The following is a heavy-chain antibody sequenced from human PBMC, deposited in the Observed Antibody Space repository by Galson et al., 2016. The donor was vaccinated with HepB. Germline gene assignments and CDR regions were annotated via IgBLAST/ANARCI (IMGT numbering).Heavy chain of an antibody. J-gene: IGHJ6*02. CDR1: GFTYTSYC. V-gene: IGHV3-30*18. D-gene: IGHD3-16*01. Sequence: SLRLSCAASGFTYTSYCMHWVRQAPGKGLEWVAAISYDGSNKYYADSVKGRFTISRDNSKNTVYLQMNSLRAEDTAAYHCAKEILPFGIGEGMDVWGQGTTVTVSS. CDR2: ISYDGSNK. CDR3: AKEILPFGIGEGMDV.